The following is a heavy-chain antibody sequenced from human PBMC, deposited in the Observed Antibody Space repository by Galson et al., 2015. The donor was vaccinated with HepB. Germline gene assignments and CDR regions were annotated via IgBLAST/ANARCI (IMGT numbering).Heavy chain of an antibody. CDR1: GYTFTSYY. D-gene: IGHD3-10*01. V-gene: IGHV1-46*01. J-gene: IGHJ4*02. CDR3: TRELADMVRGANYFDY. Sequence: SVKVSCKASGYTFTSYYMHWVRQAPGQGLEWMGIINPSGGSTSYAQKFQGRVTMNRDTSTSTVYMELSSLRSEDTAVYYCTRELADMVRGANYFDYWGQGTLVTVSS. CDR2: INPSGGST.